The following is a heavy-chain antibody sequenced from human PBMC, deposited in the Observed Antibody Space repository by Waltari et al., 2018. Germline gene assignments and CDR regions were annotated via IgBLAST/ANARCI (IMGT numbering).Heavy chain of an antibody. CDR1: GFSFSSYD. J-gene: IGHJ6*03. CDR3: ARRGGIVTPLDV. Sequence: EVQLVESGGGLAQPGGSLRLSCAASGFSFSSYDMMWVRQAPGKGVDSVSDISSGITIYYADSVKGRFTISRDNARNSLFLQMTSLRVEDTAVYYCARRGGIVTPLDVWGKGTTVTVSS. D-gene: IGHD1-26*01. CDR2: ISSGITI. V-gene: IGHV3-48*03.